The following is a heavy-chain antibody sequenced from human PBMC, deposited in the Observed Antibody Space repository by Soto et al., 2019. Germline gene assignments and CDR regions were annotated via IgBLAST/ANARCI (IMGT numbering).Heavy chain of an antibody. V-gene: IGHV1-8*02. J-gene: IGHJ4*02. CDR2: MNPNSGNT. Sequence: ASVKVSCKASGYTFTTYDINWVRQAAGQGLVWMGWMNPNSGNTGYAQKFQDRVTMTRDTSISTAYMELSDLRSEDTAVYYCARGQYFSASSGYDDYWGQGTRVTVSS. CDR3: ARGQYFSASSGYDDY. D-gene: IGHD3-22*01. CDR1: GYTFTTYD.